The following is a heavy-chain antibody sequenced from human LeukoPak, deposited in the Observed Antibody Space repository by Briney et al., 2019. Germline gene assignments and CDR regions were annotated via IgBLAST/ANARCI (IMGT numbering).Heavy chain of an antibody. Sequence: SGTLSLTCAVSGGSISSSTWWSWVRQPPGKGLEWIGEIHRSGSTYYNPSLESRLTMSLDKSKNQFSLNLYSMAAADTAVYFCATGGSSWHEYWGQGTLVTVSS. CDR2: IHRSGST. J-gene: IGHJ4*02. CDR1: GGSISSSTW. D-gene: IGHD6-13*01. CDR3: ATGGSSWHEY. V-gene: IGHV4-4*02.